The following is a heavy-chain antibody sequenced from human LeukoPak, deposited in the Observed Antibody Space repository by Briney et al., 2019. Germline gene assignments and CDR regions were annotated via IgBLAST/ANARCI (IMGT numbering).Heavy chain of an antibody. CDR1: GGSISTYY. CDR3: ARGTPHPDIVVVVAAPLYYFDY. V-gene: IGHV4-59*12. Sequence: LETLSLTCTVSGGSISTYYWSWIRQPPGKGLEWIGYISYSGSTNYNPSLKSRLTMSVDTSKNQFSLKLSSVTAADTAVYYCARGTPHPDIVVVVAAPLYYFDYWGQGTLVTVSS. CDR2: ISYSGST. D-gene: IGHD2-15*01. J-gene: IGHJ4*02.